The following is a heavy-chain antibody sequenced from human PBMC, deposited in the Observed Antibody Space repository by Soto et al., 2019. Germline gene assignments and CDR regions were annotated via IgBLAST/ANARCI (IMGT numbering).Heavy chain of an antibody. J-gene: IGHJ5*02. CDR1: GFTFSSYS. CDR3: ARAIPRWCSSTSCNNWFDP. Sequence: GGSLRLSCAASGFTFSSYSMNWVRQAPGKGLEWVSSISSSSSYIYYADSVKGRFTISRDNAKNSLYLQMNSLRAEDTAVYYCARAIPRWCSSTSCNNWFDPWGQGTLVTVSS. CDR2: ISSSSSYI. D-gene: IGHD2-2*01. V-gene: IGHV3-21*01.